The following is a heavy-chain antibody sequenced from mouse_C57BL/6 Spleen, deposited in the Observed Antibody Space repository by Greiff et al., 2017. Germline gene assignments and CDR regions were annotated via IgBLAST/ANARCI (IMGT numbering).Heavy chain of an antibody. V-gene: IGHV1-80*01. CDR2: IYPGDGDT. D-gene: IGHD1-3*01. J-gene: IGHJ4*01. CDR3: ARHSGKGYAMDY. CDR1: GYAFSSYW. Sequence: QVQLKQSGAELVKPGASVKISCKASGYAFSSYWMNWVKQRPGKGLEWIGQIYPGDGDTNYNGKFKGKATLTADKSSSTAYMQLSSLTSEDSAVYFCARHSGKGYAMDYWGQGTSGTVSS.